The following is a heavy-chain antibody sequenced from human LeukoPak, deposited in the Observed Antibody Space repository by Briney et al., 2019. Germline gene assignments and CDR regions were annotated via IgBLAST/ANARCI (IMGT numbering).Heavy chain of an antibody. Sequence: GGSLRLSCAASGFTFSDYYMSWIRQAPGKGLEWVSYISSSGSTIYYADSVKGRFTISRDNAKSSLYLQMNSLRAEDTAVYYCARVIAAAGSYLDYWGQGTLVTVSS. D-gene: IGHD6-13*01. V-gene: IGHV3-11*01. CDR1: GFTFSDYY. CDR3: ARVIAAAGSYLDY. J-gene: IGHJ4*02. CDR2: ISSSGSTI.